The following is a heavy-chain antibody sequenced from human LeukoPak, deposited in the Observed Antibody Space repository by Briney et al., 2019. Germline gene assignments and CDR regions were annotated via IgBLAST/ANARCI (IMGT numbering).Heavy chain of an antibody. CDR3: ARSVCSGGSCYSYYYYYGMDV. D-gene: IGHD2-15*01. V-gene: IGHV3-66*01. Sequence: GGSLRLSCAASGFTVSSNYMSWVRQAPGKGLEWVSVIYSGGSTYYADSEKGRFTISRDNSKNTLYLQMNSLRAEDTAVYYCARSVCSGGSCYSYYYYYGMDVWGQGTTVTVSS. CDR2: IYSGGST. J-gene: IGHJ6*02. CDR1: GFTVSSNY.